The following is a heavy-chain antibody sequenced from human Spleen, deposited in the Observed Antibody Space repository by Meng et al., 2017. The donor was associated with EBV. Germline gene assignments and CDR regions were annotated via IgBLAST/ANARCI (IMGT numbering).Heavy chain of an antibody. Sequence: QVQLQESGPVVVKRSQTLSLTCAVSGGSISRGDYYWSWIRQPPRTGLEWIGYFFFGGSTNYNPSLKSRVTMSVDTSKNQFSLKLSSVTAADTAVYYCASSLYSSSRVNWFDPWGQGALVTVSS. D-gene: IGHD6-13*01. CDR2: FFFGGST. V-gene: IGHV4-30-4*01. CDR3: ASSLYSSSRVNWFDP. CDR1: GGSISRGDYY. J-gene: IGHJ5*02.